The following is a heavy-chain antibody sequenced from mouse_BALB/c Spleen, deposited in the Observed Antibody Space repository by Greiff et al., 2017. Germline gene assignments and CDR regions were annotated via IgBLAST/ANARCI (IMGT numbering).Heavy chain of an antibody. Sequence: VQLQQSGAELAKPGASVKMSCTASGYTFTSYWMHWVKQRPGQGLEWIGYINPSTGYTEYNQKFKDKATLTADKSSSTAYMQLSSLTSEDSAVYYCARNWDWYFDVWGEGTTVTVSA. V-gene: IGHV1-7*01. CDR1: GYTFTSYW. CDR2: INPSTGYT. J-gene: IGHJ1*01. D-gene: IGHD4-1*01. CDR3: ARNWDWYFDV.